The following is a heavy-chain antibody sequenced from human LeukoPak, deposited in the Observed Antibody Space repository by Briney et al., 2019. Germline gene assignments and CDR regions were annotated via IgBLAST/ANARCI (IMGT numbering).Heavy chain of an antibody. Sequence: GGSLRLSCAASGFRFSDYGMHWVRQAPGKGPEWVAYTQYDGIVEIHADSVKGRFTISRDNSKNTLSLQMNSLRIEATAVYYCSREMGGYQLLKNFDFWGQGTLVTVSS. CDR1: GFRFSDYG. CDR3: SREMGGYQLLKNFDF. CDR2: TQYDGIVE. V-gene: IGHV3-30*02. J-gene: IGHJ4*02. D-gene: IGHD2-2*01.